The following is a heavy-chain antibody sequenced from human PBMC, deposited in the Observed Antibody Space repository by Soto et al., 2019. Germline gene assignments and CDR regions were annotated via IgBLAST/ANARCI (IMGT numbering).Heavy chain of an antibody. D-gene: IGHD3-16*01. V-gene: IGHV3-23*01. CDR2: VSGSGGGT. CDR1: GFTFSNYA. J-gene: IGHJ4*02. CDR3: AKVGSGGGVEPLDD. Sequence: EVQLLESGGGLVRPGGSLRLSCAVSGFTFSNYAMSWVRQAPGKGLEWVSVVSGSGGGTYYADSVKGRFTISRDNSNNTLNLQINSLRGEDRAVYYCAKVGSGGGVEPLDDWGQGTLVTVST.